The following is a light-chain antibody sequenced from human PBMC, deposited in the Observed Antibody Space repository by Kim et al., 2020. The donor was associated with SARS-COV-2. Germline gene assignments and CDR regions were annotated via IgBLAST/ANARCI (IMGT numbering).Light chain of an antibody. CDR2: KAS. J-gene: IGKJ2*01. V-gene: IGKV1-5*03. CDR1: QSIGSW. CDR3: QQYNSYSYT. Sequence: DIQMTQSPITLSASGGDRVTITCRASQSIGSWLAWYQQKPGKAPKLLIYKASTLESGVPSRFSGSGSGTEFTLTISGLQPDDFATYYCQQYNSYSYTFGQGTKLEI.